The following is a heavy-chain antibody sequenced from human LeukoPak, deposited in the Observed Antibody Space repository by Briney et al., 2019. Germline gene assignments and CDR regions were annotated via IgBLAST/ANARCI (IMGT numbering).Heavy chain of an antibody. D-gene: IGHD6-13*01. J-gene: IGHJ5*02. CDR1: GFTFSSYG. CDR2: ISYDGSNK. Sequence: PGRSLRLSCAASGFTFSSYGMHWVRQAPGKGLEWVAVISYDGSNKYYADSVKGRFTISRDNSKNTLYLQMNSLRAEDTAVYYCAKDSRYSSSCFDPWGQGTLVTVSS. CDR3: AKDSRYSSSCFDP. V-gene: IGHV3-30*18.